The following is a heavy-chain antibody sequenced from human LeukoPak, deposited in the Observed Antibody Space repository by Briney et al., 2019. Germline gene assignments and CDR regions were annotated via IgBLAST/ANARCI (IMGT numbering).Heavy chain of an antibody. J-gene: IGHJ3*02. CDR1: ARSISSGAYY. D-gene: IGHD1-26*01. V-gene: IGHV4-31*03. CDR3: ATYNSGSRNAFDI. CDR2: MHYSGST. Sequence: SETLSLTCTVSARSISSGAYYWTWIRQHPEKGLEWIGYMHYSGSTYYNPSLKSRITILVDTSKNQFSLKLSSVTAADTALYYCATYNSGSRNAFDIWGQGTMVTVSS.